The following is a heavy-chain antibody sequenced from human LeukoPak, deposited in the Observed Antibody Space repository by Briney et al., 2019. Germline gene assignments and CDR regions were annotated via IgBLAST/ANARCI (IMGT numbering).Heavy chain of an antibody. CDR2: MSSDGRKE. CDR3: SRDGDVTGETFDY. V-gene: IGHV3-30*01. D-gene: IGHD2-21*02. Sequence: PGGSLRLSCAASGFTFSSFAMHWVRQAPGKGLEWVAVMSSDGRKENYADSVNGRFTIYRDNSKSTLLLQMTSLRPEDTAVYYCSRDGDVTGETFDYWGQGTLVTVSS. J-gene: IGHJ4*02. CDR1: GFTFSSFA.